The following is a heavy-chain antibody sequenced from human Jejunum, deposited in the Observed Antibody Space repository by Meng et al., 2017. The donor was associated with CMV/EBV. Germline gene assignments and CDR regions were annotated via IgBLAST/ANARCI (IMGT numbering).Heavy chain of an antibody. CDR1: DSFVTSYA. V-gene: IGHV1-18*01. D-gene: IGHD2-2*01. Sequence: VSLVQLGAEGEEPGAPVKSSYEASDSFVTSYASSWVRQAPGQGLQYMGWISAYNGNTNYAQELQGRVTMTTDTSTSTAYMELRSLRFDDTAVYYCARFYCSSTSCPHVLFDYWGQGTLVTVSS. J-gene: IGHJ4*02. CDR3: ARFYCSSTSCPHVLFDY. CDR2: ISAYNGNT.